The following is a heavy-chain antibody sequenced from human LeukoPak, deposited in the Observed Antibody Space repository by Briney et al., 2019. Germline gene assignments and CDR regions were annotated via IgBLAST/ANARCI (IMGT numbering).Heavy chain of an antibody. CDR2: IKQDGSGK. Sequence: GGSLRLSCAASGFNFDHYWMTWVRQAPGKGLEWVSNIKQDGSGKVYLDSMKGRFTISRDNSRDSLYLQMNSLRPEDTAVYCARDPGSGWWGGFDLWGQGTLVTVSS. V-gene: IGHV3-7*05. CDR3: RDPGSGWWGGFDL. D-gene: IGHD6-19*01. CDR1: GFNFDHYW. J-gene: IGHJ5*02.